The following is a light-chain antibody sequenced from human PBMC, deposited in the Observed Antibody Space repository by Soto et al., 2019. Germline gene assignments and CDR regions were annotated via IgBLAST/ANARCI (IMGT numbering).Light chain of an antibody. Sequence: EIVLTQSPGTLSLSPGERATLSCRASQSVSSSYLAWYQQKPGQAPRLLIYGASSRATGIPDRFSGSGSGXXFTXTISRLEPEDFAVYYCQQYGSSPKLTFGGGTKVEIK. CDR2: GAS. J-gene: IGKJ4*01. CDR1: QSVSSSY. CDR3: QQYGSSPKLT. V-gene: IGKV3-20*01.